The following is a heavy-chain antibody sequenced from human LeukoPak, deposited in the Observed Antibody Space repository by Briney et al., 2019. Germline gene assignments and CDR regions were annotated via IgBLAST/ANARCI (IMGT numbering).Heavy chain of an antibody. J-gene: IGHJ4*02. V-gene: IGHV4-59*01. CDR3: ARVAPYDYGDYACDY. D-gene: IGHD4-17*01. Sequence: SETLSLTCTVSGGSISSYYWSWIRQPPGKGLEWIGYIYYSGSTNYNPSLKSRVTISVDTSKNQFSLKLSSVTAADTAVYYCARVAPYDYGDYACDYWGQGTLVTVSS. CDR2: IYYSGST. CDR1: GGSISSYY.